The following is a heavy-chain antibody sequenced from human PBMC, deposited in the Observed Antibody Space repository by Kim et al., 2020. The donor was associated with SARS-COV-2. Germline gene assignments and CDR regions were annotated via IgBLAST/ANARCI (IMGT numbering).Heavy chain of an antibody. CDR3: TTFDYGDGDSRDY. CDR2: IKSADDGGTA. CDR1: GFTFSNAW. J-gene: IGHJ4*02. V-gene: IGHV3-15*01. Sequence: GGSLRLSCAASGFTFSNAWMTWVRQAPGRGLEWVGQIKSADDGGTADFAAPVKGRFTISRDDLRHMVYLQTNSLKTEDTAVYYCTTFDYGDGDSRDYWGQGTLVTVSS. D-gene: IGHD4-17*01.